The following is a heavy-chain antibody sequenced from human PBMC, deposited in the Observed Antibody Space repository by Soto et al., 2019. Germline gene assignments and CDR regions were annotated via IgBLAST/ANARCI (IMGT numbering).Heavy chain of an antibody. Sequence: ASVKVSCKASGYTFTNNDVSWVRQATGQGLEWMGWMNPGSGDTGYAQKFQGRVTTTRDISIATAYMELNSLTSEDTAIYYCARMESFGSLNWFDPWGQGTLVTVSS. D-gene: IGHD5-18*01. CDR3: ARMESFGSLNWFDP. J-gene: IGHJ5*02. CDR1: GYTFTNND. CDR2: MNPGSGDT. V-gene: IGHV1-8*02.